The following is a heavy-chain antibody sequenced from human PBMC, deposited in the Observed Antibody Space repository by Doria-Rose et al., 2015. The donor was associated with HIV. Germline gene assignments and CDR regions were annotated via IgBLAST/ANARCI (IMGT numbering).Heavy chain of an antibody. CDR1: GVSLSSPGMG. CDR2: SFSNDER. Sequence: QITLKESGPVLVKPTETLTLTCTVSGVSLSSPGMGVSWIRQPPAKALEWLANSFSNDERSYKTSLKSRLTIAMGTSKSQVVLTMTDMDPVDTAAYYCARIKSSRWYHKYYFDFWGQGTLVIVSA. J-gene: IGHJ4*02. V-gene: IGHV2-26*01. CDR3: ARIKSSRWYHKYYFDF. D-gene: IGHD6-13*01.